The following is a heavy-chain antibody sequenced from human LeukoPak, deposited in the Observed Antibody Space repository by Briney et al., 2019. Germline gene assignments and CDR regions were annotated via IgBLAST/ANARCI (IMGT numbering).Heavy chain of an antibody. Sequence: SETLSLTCTVSGGSISSYYWSWIRQPPGKGLEWIGYIYYSGSTNYNPSLKSRVTISVDTSKNQFSLKLSPVTAADTAVYYCAGAVDEGGYFPLFDYWGQGTLVTVSS. CDR3: AGAVDEGGYFPLFDY. V-gene: IGHV4-59*01. D-gene: IGHD2-21*02. J-gene: IGHJ4*02. CDR1: GGSISSYY. CDR2: IYYSGST.